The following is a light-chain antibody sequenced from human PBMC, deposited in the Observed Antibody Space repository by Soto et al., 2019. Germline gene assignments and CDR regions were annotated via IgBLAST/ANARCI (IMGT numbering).Light chain of an antibody. CDR2: WAS. J-gene: IGKJ4*01. V-gene: IGKV4-1*01. CDR3: QQYYSTSLT. Sequence: DIVMTQSPDSLAVTLGERATINCKSSQSVLYSSNNKNYLAWYQQKPGQPPKLLIYWASTRAYGVPDRFSGSVSGTDFTLTISSLQAEDVAVYYCQQYYSTSLTFGGGTKVEIK. CDR1: QSVLYSSNNKNY.